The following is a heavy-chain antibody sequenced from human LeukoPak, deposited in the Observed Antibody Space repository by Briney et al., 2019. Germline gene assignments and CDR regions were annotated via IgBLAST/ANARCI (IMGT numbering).Heavy chain of an antibody. Sequence: GGSLRLSCAASGFPFSGYWMYWLRQAPGKGMVWVSRIKPDGSYTSYADLVKGRFTTSRDNAKNPLYLQLSSLGAEDTAVYYWARDYSSVPEYWGQGTLVTVSS. CDR1: GFPFSGYW. CDR2: IKPDGSYT. CDR3: ARDYSSVPEY. D-gene: IGHD6-19*01. J-gene: IGHJ4*02. V-gene: IGHV3-74*01.